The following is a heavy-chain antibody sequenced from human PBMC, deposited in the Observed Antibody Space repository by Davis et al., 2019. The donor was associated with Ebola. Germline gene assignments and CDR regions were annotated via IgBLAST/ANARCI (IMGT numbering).Heavy chain of an antibody. CDR2: ISGSGGST. CDR3: AKRLSIAAAGKVYYYGMDV. Sequence: GESLKISCAASGFTFSSYAMSWVRQAPGKGLEWVSAISGSGGSTYYADSVKGRFTISRDNSKNTLYLQMNSLRAEDTAVYYCAKRLSIAAAGKVYYYGMDVWGQGTTVTVSS. D-gene: IGHD6-13*01. J-gene: IGHJ6*02. V-gene: IGHV3-23*01. CDR1: GFTFSSYA.